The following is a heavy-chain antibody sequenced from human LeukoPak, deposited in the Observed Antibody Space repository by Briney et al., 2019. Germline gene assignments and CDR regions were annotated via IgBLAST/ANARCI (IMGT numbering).Heavy chain of an antibody. CDR3: AGDWVYYGSGSYYKV. D-gene: IGHD3-10*01. J-gene: IGHJ4*02. Sequence: ASVKVSCKASGYTFTSYGISWVRQALGQGLEWMGWISAYNGSTNYAQKLQGRVTMTTDTSTSTAYMELRSLRSDDTAVYYCAGDWVYYGSGSYYKVWGKGTLVTVSS. CDR2: ISAYNGST. CDR1: GYTFTSYG. V-gene: IGHV1-18*01.